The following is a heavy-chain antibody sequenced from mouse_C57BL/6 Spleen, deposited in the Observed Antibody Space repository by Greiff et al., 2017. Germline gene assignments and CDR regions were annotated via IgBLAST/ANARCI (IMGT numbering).Heavy chain of an antibody. Sequence: EVKVVESEGGLVQPGSSMKLSCTASGFTFSDYYMAWVRQVPEKGLEWIANINSDGSSTYYLASLKSRFIISRDNAKNSLYLQMSSLKSEDTATYYCARRPRGDYFDYWGQGTTLTVSS. CDR1: GFTFSDYY. CDR3: ARRPRGDYFDY. J-gene: IGHJ2*01. CDR2: INSDGSST. V-gene: IGHV5-16*01.